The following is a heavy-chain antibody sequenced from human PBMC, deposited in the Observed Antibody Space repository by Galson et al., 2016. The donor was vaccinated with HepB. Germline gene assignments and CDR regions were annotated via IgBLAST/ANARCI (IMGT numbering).Heavy chain of an antibody. D-gene: IGHD5-12*01. CDR1: GFTFNSYG. V-gene: IGHV3-21*01. J-gene: IGHJ4*02. CDR3: ARDREQWRRVSLDY. CDR2: ISSSSSYI. Sequence: SLRLSCAASGFTFNSYGMHWVRQAPGKGLEWVSSISSSSSYIYYADSVKGRFTISRDNAKNSLYLQMNSLRAEDTAVYYCARDREQWRRVSLDYWGQGTLVTVSS.